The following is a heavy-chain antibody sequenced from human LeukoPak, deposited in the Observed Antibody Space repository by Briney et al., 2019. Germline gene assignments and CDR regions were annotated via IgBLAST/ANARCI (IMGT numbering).Heavy chain of an antibody. V-gene: IGHV3-21*06. Sequence: GGSLRLSCAASAFTFSSYGMLWVRQAPGKGLEWVSSISGSSDDIYYADSVKGRFTVSRDNSKNSLYLQMKRLRAEDTALYYCARRGYHDYSGFDYWGQGTLVTVSS. CDR2: ISGSSDDI. CDR1: AFTFSSYG. CDR3: ARRGYHDYSGFDY. J-gene: IGHJ4*02. D-gene: IGHD1-26*01.